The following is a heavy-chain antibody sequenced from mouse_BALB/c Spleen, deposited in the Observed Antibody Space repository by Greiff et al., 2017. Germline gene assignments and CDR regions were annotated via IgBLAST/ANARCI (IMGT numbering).Heavy chain of an antibody. CDR3: AKGAKLGSFAY. CDR1: GYTFTSYN. Sequence: QVQLQQPGAELVKPGASVKMSCKASGYTFTSYNMHWVKQTPGQGLEWIGAIYPGNGDTSYNQKFKGKATLTADKSSSTAYMQLSSLTSEDSAVYYCAKGAKLGSFAYWGQGTLVTVSA. J-gene: IGHJ3*01. CDR2: IYPGNGDT. D-gene: IGHD4-1*01. V-gene: IGHV1-12*01.